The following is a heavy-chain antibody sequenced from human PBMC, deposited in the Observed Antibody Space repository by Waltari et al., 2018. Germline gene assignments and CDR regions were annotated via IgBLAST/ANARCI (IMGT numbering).Heavy chain of an antibody. J-gene: IGHJ4*02. CDR1: GFTFGEYA. D-gene: IGHD5-18*01. CDR2: LSGGGGNT. Sequence: EVQLVESGGGLVQGGGSLRLSCVVSGFTFGEYAMSWVRQAPGKGLEWVSSLSGGGGNTHYEDSVRCRFTISRDNSKNTLYLQMNTLRAEDTATYYCAKDVGYSGGHFDSWGLGIPVTVSS. CDR3: AKDVGYSGGHFDS. V-gene: IGHV3-23*04.